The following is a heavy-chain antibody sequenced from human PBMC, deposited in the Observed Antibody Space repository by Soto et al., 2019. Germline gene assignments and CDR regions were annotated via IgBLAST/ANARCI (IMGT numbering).Heavy chain of an antibody. V-gene: IGHV4-31*03. CDR3: ARYIKALYYDILTGISKASGWFDP. CDR2: IYYSGST. CDR1: GGSISNGGYY. Sequence: SETLSLTCTVSGGSISNGGYYWSWIRQHPGKGLEWIGYIYYSGSTYYNPSLKSRVTISVDTSKNQFSLKLSSVTAADTAVYYCARYIKALYYDILTGISKASGWFDPWGQGTLVTVSS. D-gene: IGHD3-9*01. J-gene: IGHJ5*02.